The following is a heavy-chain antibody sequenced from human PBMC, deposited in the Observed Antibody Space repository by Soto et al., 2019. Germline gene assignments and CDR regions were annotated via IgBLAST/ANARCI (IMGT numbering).Heavy chain of an antibody. J-gene: IGHJ4*02. CDR1: GFTFSSHW. V-gene: IGHV3-74*01. Sequence: PGWSLRLSWAASGFTFSSHWMNWVRQSPGKGLVWVSRISGDGRTTRHADSVKGRFTISRDNAKNTLYLQMNSLRVEDTAVYYCATGVPNCSSSSCYFDFWGQGILVTVSS. CDR2: ISGDGRTT. CDR3: ATGVPNCSSSSCYFDF. D-gene: IGHD2-2*01.